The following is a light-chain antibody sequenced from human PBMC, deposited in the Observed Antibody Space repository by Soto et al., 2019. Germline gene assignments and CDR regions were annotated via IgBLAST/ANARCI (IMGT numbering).Light chain of an antibody. CDR2: DAS. CDR1: PSMSGW. CDR3: QQYSSYSIT. Sequence: DIQMTQSPSTLSASVGDRVTITCRASPSMSGWLAWYQQKPGKAPKLLIYDASTLESGVPSRFSGSISGTEFTLTISSLQPDDFATYYCQQYSSYSITFGQGTRLEIK. V-gene: IGKV1-5*01. J-gene: IGKJ5*01.